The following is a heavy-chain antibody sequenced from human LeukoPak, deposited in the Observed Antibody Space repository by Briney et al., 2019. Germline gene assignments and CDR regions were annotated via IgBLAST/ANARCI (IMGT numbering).Heavy chain of an antibody. J-gene: IGHJ4*02. CDR3: AREDSNNFDY. V-gene: IGHV3-30*01. CDR2: ISYDGTYE. D-gene: IGHD4-11*01. CDR1: GFTFSSNA. Sequence: GGSLRLSCAASGFTFSSNAMNWVRQAPGKGLEWVAIISYDGTYEYFADSVTGRFTISRDNSKNTLSLQMNSLRAEDTAVYYCAREDSNNFDYWGQGTLVTVSS.